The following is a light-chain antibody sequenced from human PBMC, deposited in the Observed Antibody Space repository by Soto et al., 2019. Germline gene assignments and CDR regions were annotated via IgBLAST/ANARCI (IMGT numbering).Light chain of an antibody. CDR2: DAS. J-gene: IGKJ4*01. CDR3: QQRSNWLT. CDR1: QSVSXY. V-gene: IGKV3-11*01. Sequence: EIVLTQSPATXXLSPGERATXXXXASQSVSXYLAWYQQKPGQAPRLLIYDASNRATGIPARFSGSGSGTDFTLTISSLEPEDFAVYYCQQRSNWLTFGGGTKVEIK.